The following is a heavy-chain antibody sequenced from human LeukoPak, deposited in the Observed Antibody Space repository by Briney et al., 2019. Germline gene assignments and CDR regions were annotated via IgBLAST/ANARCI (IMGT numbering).Heavy chain of an antibody. V-gene: IGHV1-46*01. Sequence: VASVKVSCKASGYTFTGYYMHWVRQAPGQGLEWMGVINPSGGSTSYAQKFQGRVTMTRDTSTSTVYMELSSLRPEDTAVYYCARVCCRTYRGAHDYWGQGTLVTVSS. CDR3: ARVCCRTYRGAHDY. CDR1: GYTFTGYY. J-gene: IGHJ4*02. CDR2: INPSGGST. D-gene: IGHD3-10*01.